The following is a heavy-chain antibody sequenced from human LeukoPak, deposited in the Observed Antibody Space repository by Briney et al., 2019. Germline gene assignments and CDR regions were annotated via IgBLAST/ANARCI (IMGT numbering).Heavy chain of an antibody. D-gene: IGHD5-18*01. CDR2: ISSSGSTI. CDR3: AREAAMATPFDY. CDR1: GFTFSSYE. J-gene: IGHJ4*02. V-gene: IGHV3-48*03. Sequence: PGGSLRLPCAASGFTFSSYEMNWVRQAPGKGLEWVSYISSSGSTIYYADSVKGRFTISRDNAKNSLYLQMNSLRAEDTAVYYCAREAAMATPFDYWGQGTLVTVSS.